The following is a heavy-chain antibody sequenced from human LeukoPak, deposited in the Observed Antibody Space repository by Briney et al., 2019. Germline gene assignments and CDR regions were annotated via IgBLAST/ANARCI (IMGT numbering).Heavy chain of an antibody. CDR3: ARGRPSYTP. D-gene: IGHD1-26*01. V-gene: IGHV4-59*01. CDR2: NYYSWNT. CDR1: GGSIISYY. J-gene: IGHJ4*02. Sequence: PSGALSLPCTVSGGSIISYYWSWTRQPPGKGLEWIGYNYYSWNTNYKSSLQSRVTILADMSKNRCSLKRSSVTAADTAVYYCARGRPSYTPWGQGTLVTVSS.